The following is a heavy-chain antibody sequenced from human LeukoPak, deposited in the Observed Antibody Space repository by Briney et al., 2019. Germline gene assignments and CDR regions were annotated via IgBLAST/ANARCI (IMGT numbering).Heavy chain of an antibody. Sequence: GRSLRLSCAASGFSFSTYGMHWVRQAPGKGLEWGAVIWYDGSKKYYADSVKGRFTISRDNSKNTLYLQMNSLRAEDTAVYYCSRDEHRYFDWLLEYWGQGTLVPVSS. D-gene: IGHD3-9*01. J-gene: IGHJ4*02. CDR3: SRDEHRYFDWLLEY. CDR1: GFSFSTYG. V-gene: IGHV3-33*01. CDR2: IWYDGSKK.